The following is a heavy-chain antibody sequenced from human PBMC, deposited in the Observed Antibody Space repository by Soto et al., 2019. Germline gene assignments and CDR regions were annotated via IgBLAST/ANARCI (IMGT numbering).Heavy chain of an antibody. CDR1: GYTLTELS. V-gene: IGHV1-24*01. J-gene: IGHJ5*02. D-gene: IGHD3-3*01. Sequence: ALVKVSCKVSGYTLTELSMHWVRQAPGKGLEWMGGFDPEDGETIYAQKFQGRVTMTEDTSTDTAYMELSSLRSEDTAVYYCATGPRLLRFLEWLYLWGQGTLVTVSS. CDR3: ATGPRLLRFLEWLYL. CDR2: FDPEDGET.